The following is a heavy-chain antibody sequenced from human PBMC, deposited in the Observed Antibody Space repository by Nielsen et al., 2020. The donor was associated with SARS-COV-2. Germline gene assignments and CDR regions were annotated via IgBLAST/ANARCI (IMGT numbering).Heavy chain of an antibody. Sequence: SLKISCAASGFTFSSYGMHWVRQAPGKGLEWVSGISWNSGSIGYADSVKGRFTVSRDNAKNSLYLQMNSLRAEDTALYYCAKVDSNSPVYWGQGTLVTVSS. CDR1: GFTFSSYG. CDR3: AKVDSNSPVY. CDR2: ISWNSGSI. D-gene: IGHD4-23*01. V-gene: IGHV3-9*01. J-gene: IGHJ4*02.